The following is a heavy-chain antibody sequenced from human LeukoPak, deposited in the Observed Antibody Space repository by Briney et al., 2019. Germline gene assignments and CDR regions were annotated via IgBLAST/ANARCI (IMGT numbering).Heavy chain of an antibody. V-gene: IGHV3-23*01. CDR1: GFTFSSYA. CDR2: ISGSGGST. D-gene: IGHD1-26*01. Sequence: GGSLRLSCAASGFTFSSYAMSWVRQAPGKGLEWVSAISGSGGSTYYADSVKGWFTTSRDNSKNTLYLQMNSLRAEDTAVYYCAKAQERHPYYFDYWGQGTLATVSS. CDR3: AKAQERHPYYFDY. J-gene: IGHJ4*02.